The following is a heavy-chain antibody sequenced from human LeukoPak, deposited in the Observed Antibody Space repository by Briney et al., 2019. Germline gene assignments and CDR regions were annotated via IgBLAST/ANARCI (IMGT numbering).Heavy chain of an antibody. V-gene: IGHV1-2*02. D-gene: IGHD2-21*02. J-gene: IGHJ6*03. CDR1: GYTFTGYY. Sequence: ASVKVSCKASGYTFTGYYIHWVRQAPGQGLEWMGWINPNSGGTNYIQKFQGRVTMTRDTSISTAYMDLSRLRSDDTAMYYCARHGDSYLAGGYMDVWGKGTTVTVSS. CDR3: ARHGDSYLAGGYMDV. CDR2: INPNSGGT.